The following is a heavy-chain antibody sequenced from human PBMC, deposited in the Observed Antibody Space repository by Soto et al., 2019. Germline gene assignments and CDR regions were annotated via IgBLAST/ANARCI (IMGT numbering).Heavy chain of an antibody. Sequence: GGSLRLSCAASGFTFSSYEMNWVRQAPGKGLEWVSYISSSGSTIYYADSVKGRFTFSRDNAKNSLYLQMNSLRAEDTAVYYCARGAERAPNDYWGQGTLVTVSS. CDR3: ARGAERAPNDY. CDR2: ISSSGSTI. J-gene: IGHJ4*02. CDR1: GFTFSSYE. D-gene: IGHD1-1*01. V-gene: IGHV3-48*03.